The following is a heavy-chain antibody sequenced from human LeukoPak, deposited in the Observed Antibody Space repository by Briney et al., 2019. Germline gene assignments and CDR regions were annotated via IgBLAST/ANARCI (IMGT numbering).Heavy chain of an antibody. D-gene: IGHD5-18*01. V-gene: IGHV1-46*02. CDR1: GYTFNNYY. J-gene: IGHJ4*02. Sequence: ASVKVSCKASGYTFNNYYVHWVRQAPGQGLEWRGIINPSGGTTSYAQKFQGRVTMTRDTSTSTVYMELSSLRFEDTAVYYCARGRGTGMVDDYWGQGTLVTVSS. CDR2: INPSGGTT. CDR3: ARGRGTGMVDDY.